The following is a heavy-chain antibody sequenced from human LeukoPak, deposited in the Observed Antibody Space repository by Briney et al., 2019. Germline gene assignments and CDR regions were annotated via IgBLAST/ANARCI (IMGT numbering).Heavy chain of an antibody. V-gene: IGHV3-23*01. CDR3: AKDRRRYYDILTGRDY. J-gene: IGHJ4*02. Sequence: PGGSLRLSRAASGFTFSSYAMSWVRQAPGKGLEWVSAISGSGGSTYYADSVKGRLTISRDNSKNTLYLQMNSLRAEDTAVHYCAKDRRRYYDILTGRDYWGQGTLVTVSS. CDR1: GFTFSSYA. D-gene: IGHD3-9*01. CDR2: ISGSGGST.